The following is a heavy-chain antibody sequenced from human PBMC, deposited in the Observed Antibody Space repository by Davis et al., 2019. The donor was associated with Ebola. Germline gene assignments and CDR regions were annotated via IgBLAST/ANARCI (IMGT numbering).Heavy chain of an antibody. CDR2: ISRSSSYI. Sequence: GESLKISCAASGFTFSSYSMNWVRQAPGKGLEWVSSISRSSSYIYYADSVKGRFTISRDNAKNSLYLQLNSLRAEDTAVYYCAKEGAWFGELLSDPFDYWGQGTLVTVSS. CDR3: AKEGAWFGELLSDPFDY. J-gene: IGHJ4*02. V-gene: IGHV3-21*01. CDR1: GFTFSSYS. D-gene: IGHD3-10*01.